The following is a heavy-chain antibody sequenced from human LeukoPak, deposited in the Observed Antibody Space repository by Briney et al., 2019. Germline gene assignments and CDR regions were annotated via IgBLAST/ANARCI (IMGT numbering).Heavy chain of an antibody. V-gene: IGHV3-15*01. J-gene: IGHJ4*02. Sequence: GGSLRLSCAASGFTFSNAWMSWVRQAPGKGLEWVGRIKSKTDGGTTDYAAPVKGRFTISRDDSKNTLYLQMNSLKTEDTAVYYCTTVFRVGATYVDYWGQGTLDTVSS. CDR1: GFTFSNAW. D-gene: IGHD1-26*01. CDR3: TTVFRVGATYVDY. CDR2: IKSKTDGGTT.